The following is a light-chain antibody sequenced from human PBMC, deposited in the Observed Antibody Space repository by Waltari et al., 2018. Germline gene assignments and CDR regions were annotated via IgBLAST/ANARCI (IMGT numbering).Light chain of an antibody. V-gene: IGLV2-8*01. CDR3: MSYAGMNKDV. Sequence: QSALTQPPSASASPGQPVTISCAGTSSDIGGFRSVSWYQKHPDKAPQVLIYEVDKRPSGVPERFSGSRSGNTASLTVSGVQPEDEADDYCMSYAGMNKDVFGTGTTVTVL. CDR2: EVD. CDR1: SSDIGGFRS. J-gene: IGLJ1*01.